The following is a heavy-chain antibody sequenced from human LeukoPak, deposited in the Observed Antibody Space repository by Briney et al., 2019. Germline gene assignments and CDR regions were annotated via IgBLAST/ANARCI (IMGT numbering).Heavy chain of an antibody. CDR3: ARDRYCSGGNCDSLRSLDP. Sequence: GGSLRLSCAASGFTFSSYAMHWVRQAPGKGLEYVSTISSNGGSTYYANSVKGRFTISRDNSKNTLYLQMDSLRAKDMAVYYCARDRYCSGGNCDSLRSLDPWGQGTLVTVSS. J-gene: IGHJ5*02. D-gene: IGHD2-15*01. CDR2: ISSNGGST. CDR1: GFTFSSYA. V-gene: IGHV3-64*01.